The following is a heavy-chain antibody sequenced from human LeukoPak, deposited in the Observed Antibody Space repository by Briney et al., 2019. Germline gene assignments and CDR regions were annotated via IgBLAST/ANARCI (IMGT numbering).Heavy chain of an antibody. V-gene: IGHV4-39*01. D-gene: IGHD1-26*01. CDR1: DDSVSRPSYY. J-gene: IGHJ4*02. CDR2: FYYSGFT. CDR3: ARLKVGTTHPDY. Sequence: KSSETLSLTCSVSDDSVSRPSYYWGWIRQPPGKGLEWVGTFYYSGFTYYNPSLKNRVTISVDTSKNQFSLKLSSVTAEDTAVYYCARLKVGTTHPDYWGQGTLVTVSS.